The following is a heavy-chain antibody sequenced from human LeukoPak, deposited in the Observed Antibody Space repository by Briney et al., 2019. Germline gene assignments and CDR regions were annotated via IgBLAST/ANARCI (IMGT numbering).Heavy chain of an antibody. CDR3: ARAPPNYYDSSGTDY. D-gene: IGHD3-22*01. V-gene: IGHV4-34*01. CDR1: GGSFSGYY. Sequence: SETLSLTCAVYGGSFSGYYWSWIRQPPGKGLEWIGEINHSGSTNYNPSLKSRVTISVYTSKNQFSLKLSSVTAADTAVYYCARAPPNYYDSSGTDYWGQGTLVTVSS. J-gene: IGHJ4*02. CDR2: INHSGST.